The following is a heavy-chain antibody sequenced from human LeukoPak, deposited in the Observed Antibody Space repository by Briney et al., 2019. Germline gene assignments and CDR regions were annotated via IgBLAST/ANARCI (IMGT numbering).Heavy chain of an antibody. CDR2: INWNGDNT. D-gene: IGHD3-9*01. CDR1: GGSFSGYY. J-gene: IGHJ4*02. CDR3: ARGSTHYDVLTGYHYYFDY. Sequence: ETLSLTCAVYGGSFSGYYWSWIRQPPGKGLEWVSGINWNGDNTNYADSLKGRFTISRDNAKNSLYLQMNSLRAEDTALYYCARGSTHYDVLTGYHYYFDYWGQGTLVTVSS. V-gene: IGHV3-20*04.